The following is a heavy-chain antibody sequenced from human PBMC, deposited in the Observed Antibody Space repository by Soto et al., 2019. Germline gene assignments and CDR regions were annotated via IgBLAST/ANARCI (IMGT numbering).Heavy chain of an antibody. CDR2: VYHNGGP. D-gene: IGHD2-15*01. V-gene: IGHV4-4*02. CDR3: VRHGGRLFVY. CDR1: DGFISSSNY. J-gene: IGHJ4*02. Sequence: QVQLQESGPGLVKPSGTLSLTCAVSDGFISSSNYWSWVRQPPGKGLEWIGQVYHNGGPSYNPSLRSRVTMSIDKSKNQFSLNLSAVTAADTAVYFCVRHGGRLFVYWGPGHLVTVSS.